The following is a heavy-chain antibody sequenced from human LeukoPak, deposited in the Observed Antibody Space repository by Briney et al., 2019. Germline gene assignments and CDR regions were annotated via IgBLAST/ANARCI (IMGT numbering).Heavy chain of an antibody. CDR2: IYFSGST. V-gene: IGHV4-39*01. Sequence: SETLSLTCTVSGGSIITSSYFWGWVRQPPGKGLEWIGSIYFSGSTYYNASLKSRVTLSVDKSKNQFSLKLSSVTGADTAVYYCARHNHDYYYYMDVWDKGTTVTVSS. CDR3: ARHNHDYYYYMDV. J-gene: IGHJ6*03. CDR1: GGSIITSSYF.